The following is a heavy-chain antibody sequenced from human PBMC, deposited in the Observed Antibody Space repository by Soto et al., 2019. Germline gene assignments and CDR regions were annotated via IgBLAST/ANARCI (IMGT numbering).Heavy chain of an antibody. CDR1: GFTCGSYE. CDR2: ISSSAGTT. J-gene: IGHJ4*02. CDR3: ARSPDGYYFDY. Sequence: SLLLSCAASGFTCGSYEMNWVRQAPGKGLEWVSYISSSAGTTYCADSVKGRFTISRDNAKKSLYLQMNSLRAEDTAVYYCARSPDGYYFDYWCQGTLVTVSS. V-gene: IGHV3-48*03.